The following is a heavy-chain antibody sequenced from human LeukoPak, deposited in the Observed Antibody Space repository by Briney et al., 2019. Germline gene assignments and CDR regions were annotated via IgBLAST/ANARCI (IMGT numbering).Heavy chain of an antibody. V-gene: IGHV3-9*01. CDR2: ISCNSGSI. Sequence: GGSLRLSCAASGFTFDDYAMHWVRQAPGKGLEWVSGISCNSGSIGYADSVKGRFTISRDNAKNSLYLQMNSLRAEDTALYYCAKDMGVGATMNFDYWGQGTLVTVSS. D-gene: IGHD1-26*01. CDR3: AKDMGVGATMNFDY. J-gene: IGHJ4*02. CDR1: GFTFDDYA.